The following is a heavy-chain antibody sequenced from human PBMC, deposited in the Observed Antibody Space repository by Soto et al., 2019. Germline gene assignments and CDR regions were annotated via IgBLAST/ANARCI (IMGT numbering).Heavy chain of an antibody. CDR2: ISGSAAST. CDR3: AKWTGRYCSGGRCYLVDPFDY. Sequence: EVHLLESGGDLVQPGGSLRLSCAASGFTFSNYAMSWVRQAPGKGLDWVSGISGSAASTFYADSVKGRFTISRDNSKNTLYLQMISLRAEDTAVYYCAKWTGRYCSGGRCYLVDPFDYWGQGTLVTVSS. CDR1: GFTFSNYA. D-gene: IGHD2-15*01. J-gene: IGHJ4*02. V-gene: IGHV3-23*01.